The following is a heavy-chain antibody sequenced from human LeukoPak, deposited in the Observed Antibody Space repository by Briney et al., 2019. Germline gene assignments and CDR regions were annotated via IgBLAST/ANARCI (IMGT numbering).Heavy chain of an antibody. V-gene: IGHV4-61*01. Sequence: SETLSLSCTVSGGSVSSGSYYWSWIRQPPGKGLEWIGYIYYSGSTNYNPSLKSRVTISVGTSKNQFSLKLSSVTAADTAVYYCARDRIGTYYYYGMDVWGQGTTVTVSS. J-gene: IGHJ6*02. D-gene: IGHD1-26*01. CDR3: ARDRIGTYYYYGMDV. CDR1: GGSVSSGSYY. CDR2: IYYSGST.